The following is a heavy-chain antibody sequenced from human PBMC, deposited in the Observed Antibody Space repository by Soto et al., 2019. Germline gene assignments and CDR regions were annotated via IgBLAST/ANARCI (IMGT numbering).Heavy chain of an antibody. V-gene: IGHV3-30*18. CDR2: ISYDGSNK. Sequence: PGGSLRLSCAASGFTFSSYGMHWVRQAPGKGLEWVAVISYDGSNKYYADSVKGRFTISRDNSKNTLYLQMNSLRAEDTAVYYCANLAPGGIDDAFDIWGQGTMVTVSS. J-gene: IGHJ3*02. CDR1: GFTFSSYG. CDR3: ANLAPGGIDDAFDI. D-gene: IGHD1-26*01.